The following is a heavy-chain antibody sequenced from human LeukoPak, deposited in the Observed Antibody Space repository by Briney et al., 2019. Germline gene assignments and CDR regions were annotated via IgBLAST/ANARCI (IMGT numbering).Heavy chain of an antibody. CDR1: GLTLSTYM. J-gene: IGHJ3*02. CDR2: ISSSSSYI. Sequence: GGSLRLSCAASGLTLSTYMMNWVRQAPGKGLEWVSSISSSSSYIYYAESVKGRFTISRDNAKNSLYLQMNSLRAEDTAVYYCARDFYGDYVAAFDIWGQGTMVTVSS. V-gene: IGHV3-21*01. CDR3: ARDFYGDYVAAFDI. D-gene: IGHD4-17*01.